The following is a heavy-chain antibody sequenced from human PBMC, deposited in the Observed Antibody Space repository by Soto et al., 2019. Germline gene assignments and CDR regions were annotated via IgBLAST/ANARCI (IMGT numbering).Heavy chain of an antibody. V-gene: IGHV1-69*13. J-gene: IGHJ5*02. CDR3: ARDIVYSSSYLNGYIWFDP. CDR1: GGTFSSYA. Sequence: SVKVSCKASGGTFSSYAISWVRQAPGQGLEWMGGIIPIFGTANYAQKFQGRVTITADESTSTAYMELSSLRSEDTAVYYCARDIVYSSSYLNGYIWFDPWGQGTLVTVSS. CDR2: IIPIFGTA. D-gene: IGHD6-13*01.